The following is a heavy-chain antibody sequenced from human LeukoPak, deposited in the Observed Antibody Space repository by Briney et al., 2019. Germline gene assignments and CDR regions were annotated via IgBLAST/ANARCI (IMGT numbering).Heavy chain of an antibody. J-gene: IGHJ4*02. CDR3: ARARSGWYFDY. CDR2: IGTAGDT. D-gene: IGHD6-19*01. CDR1: GFTFSSYD. V-gene: IGHV3-13*01. Sequence: GGSLRLSCEASGFTFSSYDMHWVRQATGKGLEWVSAIGTAGDTYYPGSVKGRFTISRENAKNSLYLQMNSLRAEDTAVYYCARARSGWYFDYWGQGTLVTVSS.